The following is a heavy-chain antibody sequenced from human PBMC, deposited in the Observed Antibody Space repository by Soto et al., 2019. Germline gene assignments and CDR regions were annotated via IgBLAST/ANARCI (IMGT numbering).Heavy chain of an antibody. CDR1: GFTFRNYG. J-gene: IGHJ2*01. Sequence: QVQLVESGGGVVQPGRSLRLSCAASGFTFRNYGMHWVRQAPGKGLEWVAVIWYDGSNTYYADSVKGRFTISRGNSKNTLHLQMNSLRAEDTAVYYCTRDVSSRYFDLWGRGSLVTVSS. V-gene: IGHV3-33*01. CDR2: IWYDGSNT. CDR3: TRDVSSRYFDL.